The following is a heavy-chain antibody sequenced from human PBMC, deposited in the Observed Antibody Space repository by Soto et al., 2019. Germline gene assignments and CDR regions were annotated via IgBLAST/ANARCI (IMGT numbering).Heavy chain of an antibody. CDR2: RSADGGA. J-gene: IGHJ4*02. V-gene: IGHV3-53*02. Sequence: EVQLVETGGGLVQPGGSLRLSCAASAFAFRSNYLRWVRQAPGKGLEWVSARSADGGAYYADSVKGLFAISRDNSKNALYRQMDRLTAEDTAIYYCARDVIAVAGSADYWGQGTLVTVSS. CDR1: AFAFRSNY. CDR3: ARDVIAVAGSADY. D-gene: IGHD6-19*01.